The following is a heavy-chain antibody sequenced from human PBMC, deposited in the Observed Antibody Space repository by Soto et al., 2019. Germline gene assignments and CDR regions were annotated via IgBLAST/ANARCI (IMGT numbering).Heavy chain of an antibody. D-gene: IGHD4-4*01. Sequence: GESLKISCKHSGFNFTTFWIAWVRQILWKGLEWMGTIYPDDSAPRYSPSFQRQVTISADQSIQTASLQWGTLKAPDRAFHYCPRGKYSRPRGDLDGWGPGAPVPVS. V-gene: IGHV5-51*01. CDR3: PRGKYSRPRGDLDG. CDR2: IYPDDSAP. J-gene: IGHJ4*02. CDR1: GFNFTTFW.